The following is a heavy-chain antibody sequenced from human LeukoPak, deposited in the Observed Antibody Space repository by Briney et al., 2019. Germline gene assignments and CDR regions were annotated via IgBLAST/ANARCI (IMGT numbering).Heavy chain of an antibody. CDR3: ARIKVGATVDY. V-gene: IGHV4-59*01. CDR1: GGSISSYY. J-gene: IGHJ4*02. Sequence: SETVSLTCSVSGGSISSYYWSWIRQPPGKGLEWIGFIDDSGSTNYNSSLKSRLTMSVDTSKNQFSLKLSSVTAADTAVYYCARIKVGATVDYWGQGALVTVSS. D-gene: IGHD1-26*01. CDR2: IDDSGST.